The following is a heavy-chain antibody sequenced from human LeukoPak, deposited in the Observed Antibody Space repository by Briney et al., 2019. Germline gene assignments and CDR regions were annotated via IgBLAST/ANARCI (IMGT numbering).Heavy chain of an antibody. Sequence: SETLSLTCTVSGGSISSYYWSWIRQPPGKGLEWIGYIYYSGSTNYNPSLKSRVTISVDTSKNQFSLKLSSVTAADTAVYYCVRPSQPDTYYYDSSNWYFDLWGRGTLVTVSS. CDR1: GGSISSYY. CDR2: IYYSGST. D-gene: IGHD3-22*01. CDR3: VRPSQPDTYYYDSSNWYFDL. J-gene: IGHJ2*01. V-gene: IGHV4-59*08.